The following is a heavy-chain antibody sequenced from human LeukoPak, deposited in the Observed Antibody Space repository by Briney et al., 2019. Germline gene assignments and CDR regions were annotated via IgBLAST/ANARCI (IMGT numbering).Heavy chain of an antibody. Sequence: SETLSLTCAVYGGSFSGYYWSWIRQPAGKGLEWIGRIYTSGSTNYNPSLKSRVTISVDTSKNQFSLKLSSVTAADTAVYYCAREGVVILLLDPWGQGTLVTVSS. CDR2: IYTSGST. D-gene: IGHD3-22*01. V-gene: IGHV4-4*07. J-gene: IGHJ5*02. CDR1: GGSFSGYY. CDR3: AREGVVILLLDP.